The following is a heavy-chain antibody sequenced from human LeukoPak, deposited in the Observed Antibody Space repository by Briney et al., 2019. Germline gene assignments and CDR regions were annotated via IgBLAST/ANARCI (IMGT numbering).Heavy chain of an antibody. CDR1: GGSINSGGYY. J-gene: IGHJ4*02. CDR3: ARGKRDIVVVPAAIFDY. V-gene: IGHV4-31*03. Sequence: SQTLSLTCTVSGGSINSGGYYWSWIRQHPGKGLEWIGYIYYSGSTYYNPSLKSRVTISVDTSKNQFSLKLSSVTAADTAVYYCARGKRDIVVVPAAIFDYWGQGTLVTVSS. D-gene: IGHD2-2*01. CDR2: IYYSGST.